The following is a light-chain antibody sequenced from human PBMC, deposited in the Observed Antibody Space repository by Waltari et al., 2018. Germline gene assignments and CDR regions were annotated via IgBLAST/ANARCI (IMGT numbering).Light chain of an antibody. V-gene: IGLV3-21*04. CDR3: QVWDSSRDRVV. CDR1: NIGLKH. Sequence: SYVLTQSPSVSVAPGRTANVSCGGNNIGLKHVHWYQQKPGQAPVLVISSDSDRPSGIPVRFSGSNSGNTATLTISRVEAGDEADYYCQVWDSSRDRVVFGGRTKLSVL. J-gene: IGLJ2*01. CDR2: SDS.